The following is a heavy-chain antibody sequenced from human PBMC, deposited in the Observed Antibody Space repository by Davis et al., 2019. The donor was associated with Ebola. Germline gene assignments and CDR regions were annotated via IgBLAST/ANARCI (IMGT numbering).Heavy chain of an antibody. D-gene: IGHD3-16*01. CDR2: IDQDGSEK. Sequence: GESLKISCAASEFTFSSYWMSWVRQAPGKGLEWVANIDQDGSEKNYVDSVKGRFAISRDNAKNSLYLQMNSLRAEDTAVYYCAREGGYWGQGTLVTVSS. CDR1: EFTFSSYW. J-gene: IGHJ4*02. V-gene: IGHV3-7*01. CDR3: AREGGY.